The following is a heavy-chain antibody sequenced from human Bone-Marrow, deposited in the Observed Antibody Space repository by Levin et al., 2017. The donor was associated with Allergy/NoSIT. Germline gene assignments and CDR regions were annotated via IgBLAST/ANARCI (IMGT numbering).Heavy chain of an antibody. CDR3: TTVGVAMVRGVIGIH. V-gene: IGHV3-15*01. CDR2: IKSKTDGGTT. Sequence: GESLKISCAASGFTFSDAWMSWVHQAPGKGLEWVGRIKSKTDGGTTDYAAPVKGRFTISRDDSKTTVYLQMNSLKTEDTAVYYCTTVGVAMVRGVIGIHWGQGTLVTVSS. J-gene: IGHJ4*02. CDR1: GFTFSDAW. D-gene: IGHD3-10*01.